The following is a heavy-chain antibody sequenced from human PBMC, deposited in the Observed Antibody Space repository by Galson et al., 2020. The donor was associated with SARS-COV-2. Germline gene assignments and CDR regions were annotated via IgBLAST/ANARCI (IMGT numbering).Heavy chain of an antibody. Sequence: SETLSLTCTVSTASINTGGYYWTWIRQRPGQALEWIGYIYHSGGAYFNPSLKSRLSISVDTSKNQFYLRLSSVTAADTAVYYCARIGVIAARRDYDLWGQGTLVTVSS. V-gene: IGHV4-31*03. CDR3: ARIGVIAARRDYDL. D-gene: IGHD6-6*01. CDR2: IYHSGGA. J-gene: IGHJ5*02. CDR1: TASINTGGYY.